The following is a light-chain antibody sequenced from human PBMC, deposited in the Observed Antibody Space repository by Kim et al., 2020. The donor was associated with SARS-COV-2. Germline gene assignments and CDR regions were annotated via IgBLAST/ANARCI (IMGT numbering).Light chain of an antibody. Sequence: EIVLTQSPVTLSLSPGQRATLSCRASQYNDNWLAWYQQKPGQVPRLLIYDASNRATGIPARFSGSGSGTDFTLTISSLEPEDFAVYYCQHRRTWPLTFGQGTKLEI. V-gene: IGKV3-11*01. J-gene: IGKJ2*01. CDR2: DAS. CDR3: QHRRTWPLT. CDR1: QYNDNW.